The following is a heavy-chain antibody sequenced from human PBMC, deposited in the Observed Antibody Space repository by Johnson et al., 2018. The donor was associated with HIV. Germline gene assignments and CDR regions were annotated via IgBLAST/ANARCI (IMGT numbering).Heavy chain of an antibody. J-gene: IGHJ3*02. D-gene: IGHD6-6*01. Sequence: VQLVESGGVVVQPGGSLRLSCAASGFTFDDYAMHWVRQAPGKGLEWVSLISWDGGSTYYADSVKGRFTISRDNSKNSLYLQMNSLRAEDTALYYCAKAGPREYSSSPRAFDIGGQGTMVTVSS. CDR3: AKAGPREYSSSPRAFDI. CDR2: ISWDGGST. CDR1: GFTFDDYA. V-gene: IGHV3-43D*03.